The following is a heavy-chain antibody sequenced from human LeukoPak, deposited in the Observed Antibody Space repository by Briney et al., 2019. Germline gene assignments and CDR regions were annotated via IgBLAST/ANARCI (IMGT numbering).Heavy chain of an antibody. Sequence: GGSLRLSCTASGFTFSSYWMTWVRQAPGKGLGWVANINEDGSKKYYVDSVKGRFTISRDNAKNSQYLQMNNLRAEDTAVYYCARDNPPNYDILTGYYDALDIWGQGTMVTVSS. CDR2: INEDGSKK. CDR1: GFTFSSYW. CDR3: ARDNPPNYDILTGYYDALDI. J-gene: IGHJ3*02. D-gene: IGHD3-9*01. V-gene: IGHV3-7*01.